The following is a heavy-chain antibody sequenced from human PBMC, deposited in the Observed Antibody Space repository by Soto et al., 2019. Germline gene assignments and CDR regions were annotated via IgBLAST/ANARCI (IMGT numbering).Heavy chain of an antibody. CDR1: GFTFTDYH. CDR2: ISETGSHT. J-gene: IGHJ4*02. V-gene: IGHV3-11*06. Sequence: GGPRLSCEASGFTFTDYHMSWIRQAPGKGLEWVALISETGSHTAYAESVKGRFTISRDNARPSVFLQMNSLRSDDTAVYFCARSLRATSPLTFWGQGTPVTVSS. D-gene: IGHD7-27*01. CDR3: ARSLRATSPLTF.